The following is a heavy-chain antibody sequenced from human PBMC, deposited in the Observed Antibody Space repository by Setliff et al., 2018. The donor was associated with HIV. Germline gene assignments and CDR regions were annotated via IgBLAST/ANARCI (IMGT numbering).Heavy chain of an antibody. D-gene: IGHD2-15*01. CDR2: IYSSGST. Sequence: SETLSLTCTVSNVSFNSYYWSWIRHPAGRALEWIGRIYSSGSTNYNPSLKSRVKMSLDTSKNRFSLKLSSVTAADTAVYFCARDPYCSGDGCFRYYQHWGRGTLVTVSS. CDR1: NVSFNSYY. J-gene: IGHJ1*01. V-gene: IGHV4-4*07. CDR3: ARDPYCSGDGCFRYYQH.